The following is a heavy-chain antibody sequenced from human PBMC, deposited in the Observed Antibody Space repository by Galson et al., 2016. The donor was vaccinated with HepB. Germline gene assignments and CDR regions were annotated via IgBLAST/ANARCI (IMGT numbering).Heavy chain of an antibody. V-gene: IGHV3-33*06. CDR2: IWHDGSKT. CDR1: RFTFISYG. Sequence: SLRLSCAASRFTFISYGMHWVRQAPGKGLEWVAVIWHDGSKTYYADSVKGRFAISRDNSKNTLYLQMNSLRVEDTAQYYCAKSADGASCQEDWGQGTLVTVSS. D-gene: IGHD2-15*01. J-gene: IGHJ4*02. CDR3: AKSADGASCQED.